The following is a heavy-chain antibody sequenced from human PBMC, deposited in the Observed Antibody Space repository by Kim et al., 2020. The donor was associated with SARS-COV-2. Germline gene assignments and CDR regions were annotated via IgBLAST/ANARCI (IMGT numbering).Heavy chain of an antibody. D-gene: IGHD3-10*01. CDR1: GFTFSSYS. Sequence: GGSLRLSCAASGFTFSSYSMNWVRQAPGKGLEWVSSISSSSSNIYYADSVKGRFTISRDNAKNSLYLQMNSLRAEDTAVYYCASVWFGELLEQNYYYGMDVWGQGTTVTVSS. CDR3: ASVWFGELLEQNYYYGMDV. J-gene: IGHJ6*02. CDR2: ISSSSSNI. V-gene: IGHV3-21*01.